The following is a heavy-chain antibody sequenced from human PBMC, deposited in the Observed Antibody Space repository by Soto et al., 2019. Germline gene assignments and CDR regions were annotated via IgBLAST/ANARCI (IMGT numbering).Heavy chain of an antibody. CDR1: GDSVSSISAA. J-gene: IGHJ6*02. V-gene: IGHV6-1*01. Sequence: SQTLSLTCAISGDSVSSISAAWNLIRQSPSRGLEWLGRTYYRSKWIHEYTVSMESRITINPDTSKNQFSLHLYSVTPEDTAVYYCAGVVWFRGMDVWGQGTPVTVSS. CDR3: AGVVWFRGMDV. CDR2: TYYRSKWIH. D-gene: IGHD3-16*01.